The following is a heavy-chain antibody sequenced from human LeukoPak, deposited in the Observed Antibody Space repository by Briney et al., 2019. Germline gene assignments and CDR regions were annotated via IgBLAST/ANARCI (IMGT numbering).Heavy chain of an antibody. CDR2: INTQNGNT. V-gene: IGHV1-18*01. J-gene: IGHJ4*02. CDR3: ARGDGRYGC. CDR1: GYTFISYG. Sequence: ASVKVSCKASGYTFISYGISWVRQAPGQGLEWMGWINTQNGNTNYAQKFQDRVTMTRDTFTSTAYMELRSLRSDDTAVYYCARGDGRYGCWGQGTLVTVSS. D-gene: IGHD1-26*01.